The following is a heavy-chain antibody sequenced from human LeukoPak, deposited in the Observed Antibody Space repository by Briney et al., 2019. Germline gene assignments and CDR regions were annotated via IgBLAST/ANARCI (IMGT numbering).Heavy chain of an antibody. CDR2: ISAYNGNT. J-gene: IGHJ5*02. D-gene: IGHD6-13*01. V-gene: IGHV1-18*01. Sequence: ASVKVSCKASGYTFTSHSINWLRQAPGQGLEWMGWISAYNGNTNYAQKLQGRVTMTTDTSTSTAYMELRSLRSDDTAVYYCARDLARKQQLVKGFWFDPWGQGTLVTVSS. CDR3: ARDLARKQQLVKGFWFDP. CDR1: GYTFTSHS.